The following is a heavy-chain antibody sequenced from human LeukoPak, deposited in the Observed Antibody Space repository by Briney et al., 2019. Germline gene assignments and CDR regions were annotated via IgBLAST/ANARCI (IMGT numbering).Heavy chain of an antibody. J-gene: IGHJ4*02. CDR1: GGSFSGYY. V-gene: IGHV4-34*01. CDR3: ARSTVDTAMVTGGPGEGNYYFDY. D-gene: IGHD5-18*01. Sequence: SETLSLTCAVYGGSFSGYYWSWIRRPPGKGLEWIGEINHSGSTNYNPSLKSRVTISVDTSKNQFSLKLSSVTAADTAVYYCARSTVDTAMVTGGPGEGNYYFDYWGQGTLVTVSS. CDR2: INHSGST.